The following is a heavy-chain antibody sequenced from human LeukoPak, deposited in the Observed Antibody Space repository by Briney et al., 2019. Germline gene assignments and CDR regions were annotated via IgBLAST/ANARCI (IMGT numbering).Heavy chain of an antibody. Sequence: AASVKVSCKASGYTFTSYDINWVRQATGQGLEWMGWMNPNSGNTGYAQKFQGRVTITADKSTSTAYMELSSLRSEDTAVYYCASGNGFSSGYPLDYWGQGTLVTVSS. D-gene: IGHD3-22*01. CDR1: GYTFTSYD. V-gene: IGHV1-8*01. CDR3: ASGNGFSSGYPLDY. J-gene: IGHJ4*02. CDR2: MNPNSGNT.